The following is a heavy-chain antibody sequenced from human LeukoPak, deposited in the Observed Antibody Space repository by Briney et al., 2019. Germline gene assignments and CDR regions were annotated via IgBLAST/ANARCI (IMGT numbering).Heavy chain of an antibody. CDR2: ISRSGIAM. V-gene: IGHV3-48*03. D-gene: IGHD3-10*01. Sequence: GGSLRLSCAASGFVFRSYEMTWVRQAPGMGLEWISYISRSGIAMYYADSVKGRFTISRDNAKNSLYLHMNSLRAEDTAVYYCTRDRPSGNITMIRGVTLDYWGQEPWSPSP. CDR3: TRDRPSGNITMIRGVTLDY. CDR1: GFVFRSYE. J-gene: IGHJ4*01.